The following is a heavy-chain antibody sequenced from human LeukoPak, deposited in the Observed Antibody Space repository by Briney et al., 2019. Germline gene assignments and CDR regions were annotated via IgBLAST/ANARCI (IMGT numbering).Heavy chain of an antibody. D-gene: IGHD4-17*01. Sequence: SESLSLTCTVYGGSFSGYYWSWIRQPPGKGLEWIGYIYYSGSTNYNPSLKSRVTISVDTSKNQFSLKLSSVTAADTAVYYCARAHDRTATTNFDYWGQGTLVTVSS. J-gene: IGHJ4*02. CDR1: GGSFSGYY. CDR3: ARAHDRTATTNFDY. V-gene: IGHV4-59*01. CDR2: IYYSGST.